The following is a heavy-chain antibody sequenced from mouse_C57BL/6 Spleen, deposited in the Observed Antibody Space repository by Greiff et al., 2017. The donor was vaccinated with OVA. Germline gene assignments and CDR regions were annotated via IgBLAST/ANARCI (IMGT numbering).Heavy chain of an antibody. J-gene: IGHJ3*01. D-gene: IGHD4-1*01. Sequence: QVQLQQPGAELVMPGASVKLSCKASGYTFTSYWMHWVKQRPGQGLEWIGEIDPSDSYTNYTQKFKGKSTLTVDKSSSTAYMQLSSLTSEDSAVYYCARLGGTGWFAYWGQGTLVTVSA. CDR1: GYTFTSYW. V-gene: IGHV1-69*01. CDR3: ARLGGTGWFAY. CDR2: IDPSDSYT.